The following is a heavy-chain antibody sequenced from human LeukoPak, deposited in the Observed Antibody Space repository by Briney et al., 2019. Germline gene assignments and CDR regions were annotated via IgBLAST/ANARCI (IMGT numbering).Heavy chain of an antibody. J-gene: IGHJ6*02. CDR1: GYTFTSND. D-gene: IGHD6-19*01. Sequence: GASVKVSCKASGYTFTSNDINWERQGTGQGLEWLGWMNPNSGNTGYAQKFQGRVTMTRNTSISTAYMELSSLRSEDTAVYYCARYSSGWYSGGMDVWGQGTTVTVSS. CDR3: ARYSSGWYSGGMDV. CDR2: MNPNSGNT. V-gene: IGHV1-8*01.